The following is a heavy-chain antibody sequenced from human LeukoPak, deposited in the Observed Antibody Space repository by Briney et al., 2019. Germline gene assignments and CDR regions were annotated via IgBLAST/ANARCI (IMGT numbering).Heavy chain of an antibody. CDR2: INPNSGGT. Sequence: GASVKVSCKTSGYSFTCYYLHWVRQAPGQGLEWMGWINPNSGGTKYAQKFQGRATMTRDTSMSTAYMELSGLTSDDTAVYYCARTPPRGLIDYWGQGTLVTVSS. D-gene: IGHD3-16*01. V-gene: IGHV1-2*02. CDR3: ARTPPRGLIDY. J-gene: IGHJ4*02. CDR1: GYSFTCYY.